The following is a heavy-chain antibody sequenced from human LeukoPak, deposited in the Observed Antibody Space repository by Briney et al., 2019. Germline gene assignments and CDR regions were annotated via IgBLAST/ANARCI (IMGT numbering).Heavy chain of an antibody. V-gene: IGHV1-46*01. Sequence: ASVKVSCKASGYTFSTYYMHWARQAPGQGLEWMGVIDPSGGSTNYARKSQGRVTMTSDTSTSTVYMELSSLRSEDTAVYYCARGFCSGGSCYSYDYWGQGTLVTVSS. D-gene: IGHD2-15*01. CDR2: IDPSGGST. CDR1: GYTFSTYY. J-gene: IGHJ4*02. CDR3: ARGFCSGGSCYSYDY.